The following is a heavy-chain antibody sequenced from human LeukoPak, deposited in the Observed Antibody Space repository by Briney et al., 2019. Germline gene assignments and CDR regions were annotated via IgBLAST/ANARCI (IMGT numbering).Heavy chain of an antibody. J-gene: IGHJ4*02. CDR2: ISGSGGST. V-gene: IGHV3-23*01. CDR1: GFTSSSYA. D-gene: IGHD1-1*01. CDR3: ASFGTNYYFDY. Sequence: GGSLRLSCAASGFTSSSYAMSWVRQAPGKGLEWVSAISGSGGSTYYADSVKGRFTISRDNSKNTLYLQMNSLRAEDTAVYYCASFGTNYYFDYWGQGTLVTVSS.